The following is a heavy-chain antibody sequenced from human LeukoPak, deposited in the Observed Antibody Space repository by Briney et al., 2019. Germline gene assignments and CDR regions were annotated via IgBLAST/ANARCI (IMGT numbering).Heavy chain of an antibody. J-gene: IGHJ5*02. CDR1: GGFISSYY. Sequence: SDTLSLTCTVSGGFISSYYWSWLRQSPGKGLECIGYIHYTGCTNYNPCLRRLVTISVEMYKNHFSLKVQSVSAADGCVYYCARGGYYASGNDSRFDPWGQGTLVTVSS. CDR2: IHYTGCT. D-gene: IGHD3-10*01. V-gene: IGHV4-59*07. CDR3: ARGGYYASGNDSRFDP.